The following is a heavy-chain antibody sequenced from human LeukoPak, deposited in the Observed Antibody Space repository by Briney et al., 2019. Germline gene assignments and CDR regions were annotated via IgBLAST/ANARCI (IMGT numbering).Heavy chain of an antibody. CDR2: INPNSGGT. V-gene: IGHV1-2*02. D-gene: IGHD4-23*01. J-gene: IGHJ5*02. Sequence: ASVKVSCKASGNTFTDYYMHWVRQAPGQGLEWMGWINPNSGGTNYAQKFQGRVTMTRDTSISTAYMELSRLRSDDTAVYYCARALERKIYGGNSAPSDPWGQGTLVTVSS. CDR1: GNTFTDYY. CDR3: ARALERKIYGGNSAPSDP.